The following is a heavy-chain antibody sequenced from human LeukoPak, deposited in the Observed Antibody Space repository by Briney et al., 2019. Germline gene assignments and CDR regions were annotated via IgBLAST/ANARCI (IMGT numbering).Heavy chain of an antibody. CDR2: IRSKAYGGTT. CDR3: TRDQEQQLTNFDY. J-gene: IGHJ4*02. D-gene: IGHD6-13*01. CDR1: GFTLGDYA. Sequence: PGGSLRLSCTASGFTLGDYAMSWVRQAPGKGREGVGFIRSKAYGGTTEYAASVKGRFTISRDDSKSIAYLQMNSLKTEDTAVYYCTRDQEQQLTNFDYWGQGTLVTVSS. V-gene: IGHV3-49*04.